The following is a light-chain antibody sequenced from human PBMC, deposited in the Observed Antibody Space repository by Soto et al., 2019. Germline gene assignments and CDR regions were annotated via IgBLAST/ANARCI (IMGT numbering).Light chain of an antibody. V-gene: IGLV2-14*03. CDR3: SSYTARSPL. CDR2: DVS. Sequence: QSVLTQPASVSGSPGQSITISCTGTSSDVGAYNYVSWYQQHPGKAPKLMIYDVSNRPSGVSNRFSGSKSGNTASLTISGLQAEDEADYYCSSYTARSPLFGGGTQLTVL. J-gene: IGLJ2*01. CDR1: SSDVGAYNY.